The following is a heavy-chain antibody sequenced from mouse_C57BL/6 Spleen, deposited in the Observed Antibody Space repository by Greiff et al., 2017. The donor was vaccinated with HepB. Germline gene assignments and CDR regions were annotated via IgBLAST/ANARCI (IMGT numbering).Heavy chain of an antibody. CDR2: IDPSDSYT. CDR1: GYTFTSYW. V-gene: IGHV1-59*01. CDR3: ARSELGQYYFDY. D-gene: IGHD4-1*01. Sequence: VQLQQPGAELVRPGTSVKLSCKASGYTFTSYWMHWVKQRPGQGLEWIGVIDPSDSYTNYNQKFKGKATLTVDTSSSTAYMQLSSLTSEDSAVYYCARSELGQYYFDYWGQGTTLTVSS. J-gene: IGHJ2*01.